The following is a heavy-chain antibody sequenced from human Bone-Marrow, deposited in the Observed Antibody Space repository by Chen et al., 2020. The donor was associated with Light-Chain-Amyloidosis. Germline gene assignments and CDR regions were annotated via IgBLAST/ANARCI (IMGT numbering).Heavy chain of an antibody. J-gene: IGHJ4*02. V-gene: IGHV3-15*01. Sequence: EVKLVESGGGLVKPGGCLRLSCAASGFTFSVAWMSWVRQAPGKGLEWLGRIKSDADGGTTDYAAPVQGRFSISRDDSKKTLYLQMSSLKIEDTAMYYCTTDGRTDYWGQGTLVTVSS. CDR2: IKSDADGGTT. CDR1: GFTFSVAW. CDR3: TTDGRTDY.